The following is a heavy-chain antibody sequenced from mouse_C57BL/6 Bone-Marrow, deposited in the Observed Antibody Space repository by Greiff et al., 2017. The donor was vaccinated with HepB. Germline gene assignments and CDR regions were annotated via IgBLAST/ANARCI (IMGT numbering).Heavy chain of an antibody. CDR1: GFTFSSYT. J-gene: IGHJ4*01. Sequence: EVQLQESGGGLVKPGGSLKLSCAASGFTFSSYTMSWVRQTPEKRLEWVATISGGGGNTYYPDSVKGRFTISRDNAKNAPYLQMSSLRSEDTALYYCARHDGYYTGRDYWGQGTSVTVSS. CDR3: ARHDGYYTGRDY. CDR2: ISGGGGNT. D-gene: IGHD2-3*01. V-gene: IGHV5-9*01.